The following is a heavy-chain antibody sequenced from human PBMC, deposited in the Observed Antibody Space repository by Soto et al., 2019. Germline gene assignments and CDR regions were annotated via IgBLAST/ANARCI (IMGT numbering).Heavy chain of an antibody. CDR3: AVTMTNYYYYGMDV. Sequence: ASVKVSCKASGGTFSSYAISWVRQAPGQGLEWMGGIIPIFGTANYAQKFQGRVTITAGESTSTAYMELSSLRSEDTAVYYCAVTMTNYYYYGMDVWGQGTTVTVSS. CDR2: IIPIFGTA. CDR1: GGTFSSYA. J-gene: IGHJ6*02. D-gene: IGHD3-22*01. V-gene: IGHV1-69*13.